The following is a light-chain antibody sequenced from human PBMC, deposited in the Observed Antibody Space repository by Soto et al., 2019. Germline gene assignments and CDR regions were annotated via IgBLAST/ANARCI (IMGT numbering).Light chain of an antibody. J-gene: IGKJ5*01. CDR2: DAS. Sequence: EIVMTQSPATLSVSPGERATLSCRASQSVRSKLAWYQQKPGQAPRLLIYDASTRATGIPARFSGSGSGTEFTLTISSLEPEDSAVYYCQQRSNWPPITFGQGTRLEIK. V-gene: IGKV3-15*01. CDR3: QQRSNWPPIT. CDR1: QSVRSK.